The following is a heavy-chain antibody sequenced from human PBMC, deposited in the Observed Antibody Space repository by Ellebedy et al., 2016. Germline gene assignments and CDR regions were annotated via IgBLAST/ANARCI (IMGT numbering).Heavy chain of an antibody. D-gene: IGHD4-23*01. CDR1: GFTFSTYA. CDR3: AKGSGYGGNSVPDY. Sequence: GGSLRLXCAASGFTFSTYAMSWVRQAPGKGLEWVSAISGSGDSTYYADSVKGRFTISRDNSKNTVYLQMNSLRAEDTAVYYCAKGSGYGGNSVPDYWGQGTLVTVSS. J-gene: IGHJ4*02. CDR2: ISGSGDST. V-gene: IGHV3-23*01.